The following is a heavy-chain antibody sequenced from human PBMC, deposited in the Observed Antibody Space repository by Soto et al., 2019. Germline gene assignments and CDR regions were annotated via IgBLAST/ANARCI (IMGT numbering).Heavy chain of an antibody. Sequence: QLQLQESGPGLVKPSETLSLTCTVSGGSISGSSYYWGWIRQPPGKWLEWIGAIYYTGRTYYKPSLKSRVTISVDTSKNQFSLKLNSVSAADTAVYYCASGGEGSIAVAGWGQGTLVTVSS. CDR1: GGSISGSSYY. CDR2: IYYTGRT. V-gene: IGHV4-39*01. CDR3: ASGGEGSIAVAG. D-gene: IGHD6-19*01. J-gene: IGHJ4*02.